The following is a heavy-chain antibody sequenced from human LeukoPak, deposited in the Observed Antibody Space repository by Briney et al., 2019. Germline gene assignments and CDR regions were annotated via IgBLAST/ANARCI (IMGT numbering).Heavy chain of an antibody. CDR3: ARGQYCSSTSCYNAYYYMDV. Sequence: PSEPLSLTCTVSGGSISSHYWSWIRQPPGKGLGWIGYIYYSGSTNYNPSLKSRVTISVDTSKNQFSLKLSSVTAADTAVYYCARGQYCSSTSCYNAYYYMDVWGKGTTVTVSS. J-gene: IGHJ6*03. CDR2: IYYSGST. CDR1: GGSISSHY. D-gene: IGHD2-2*02. V-gene: IGHV4-59*11.